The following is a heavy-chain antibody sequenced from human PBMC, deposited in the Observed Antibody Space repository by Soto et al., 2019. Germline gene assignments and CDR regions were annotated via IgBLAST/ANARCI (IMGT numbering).Heavy chain of an antibody. V-gene: IGHV3-23*01. CDR1: GFTYSSYA. Sequence: GGSLRLSCAVYGFTYSSYAMSWVRQAPGKGLEWVSSISASAGSTYYADSVKGRFTISRDNSKNTLYLQMNSLRAEDTAVYYCAKTLAVVGTDVGGSWGQGTLVTVSS. D-gene: IGHD6-19*01. CDR3: AKTLAVVGTDVGGS. CDR2: ISASAGST. J-gene: IGHJ5*02.